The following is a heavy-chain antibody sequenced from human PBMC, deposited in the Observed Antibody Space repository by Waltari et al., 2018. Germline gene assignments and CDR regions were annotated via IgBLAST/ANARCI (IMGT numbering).Heavy chain of an antibody. J-gene: IGHJ4*02. CDR3: ARPDSRRHFDY. CDR1: GGSFSGYY. V-gene: IGHV4-34*01. D-gene: IGHD2-21*01. Sequence: QVQLQQWGAGLLKPSETLSLTCAVYGGSFSGYYWSWIRQPPGKGLEWIGEINHSGSNNYNPSLKSRVTISVDTSKNQFSLKLSSVTAADTAVYYCARPDSRRHFDYWGQGTLVTVSS. CDR2: INHSGSN.